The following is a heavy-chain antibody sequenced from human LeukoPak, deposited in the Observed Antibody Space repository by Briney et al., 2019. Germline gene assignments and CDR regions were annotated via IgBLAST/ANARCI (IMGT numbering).Heavy chain of an antibody. V-gene: IGHV3-43D*03. Sequence: GGSLRLSCAASGFTFDDYAMHWVRQAPGKGLEWVSLISWDGGSTYYADSVKGRFTISRDNSKNSLYLQMNSLRVGDTALYNCAKDALPIVGATRGLDYWGQGTLVTVSS. D-gene: IGHD1-26*01. CDR3: AKDALPIVGATRGLDY. CDR2: ISWDGGST. J-gene: IGHJ4*02. CDR1: GFTFDDYA.